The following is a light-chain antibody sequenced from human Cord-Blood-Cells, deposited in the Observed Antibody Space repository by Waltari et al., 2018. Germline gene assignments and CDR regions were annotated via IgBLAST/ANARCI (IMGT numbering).Light chain of an antibody. CDR1: QGISNS. J-gene: IGKJ3*01. V-gene: IGKV1-NL1*01. CDR3: QQYYSTPFT. Sequence: DMQLTQSPSSLSASVGDRVTITCRASQGISNSLAWYQQKPGKAPKLLLYAASRLESGVPSRFSGSGSGTDYTLTISSRQPEYFASQYCQQYYSTPFTFGPGTKVDIK. CDR2: AAS.